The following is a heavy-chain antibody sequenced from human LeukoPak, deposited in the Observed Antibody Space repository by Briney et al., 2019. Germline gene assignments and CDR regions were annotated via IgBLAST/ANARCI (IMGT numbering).Heavy chain of an antibody. Sequence: GGSLRLSCAASGFTFSSYAMSWVRQAPGKGLEWVSVISGSGGSTYYADSVKGRFTISRDNSKNTLYLQMNSLRAEDTAVYYCAKRTSGYSYGTIDYWGQGTLVAVSS. J-gene: IGHJ4*02. CDR3: AKRTSGYSYGTIDY. CDR2: ISGSGGST. CDR1: GFTFSSYA. D-gene: IGHD5-18*01. V-gene: IGHV3-23*01.